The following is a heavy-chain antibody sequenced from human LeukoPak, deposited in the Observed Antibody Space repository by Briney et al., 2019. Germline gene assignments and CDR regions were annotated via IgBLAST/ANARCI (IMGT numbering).Heavy chain of an antibody. Sequence: PRGSLRLSCAASGFTFADYGMSWVRQAPGKGLEWVSGSNWNGDSTDYADSVKGRFTISRDNAKNSLYLQMNSLRAEDTALYYCASERTRRGGIAAAGTGFDYWGQGTLVTVSS. D-gene: IGHD6-13*01. CDR2: SNWNGDST. J-gene: IGHJ4*02. CDR1: GFTFADYG. CDR3: ASERTRRGGIAAAGTGFDY. V-gene: IGHV3-20*04.